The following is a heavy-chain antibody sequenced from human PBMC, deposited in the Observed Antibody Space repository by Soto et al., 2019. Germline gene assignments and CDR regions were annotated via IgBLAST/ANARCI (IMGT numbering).Heavy chain of an antibody. CDR3: AIDPFRTASSGWFDP. Sequence: ASVKVSCKVSGDTLTEFSMHCVRQAPGKGLEWMGGFDPEDGETIYAQKFLGRVTMTEDTSTDTAYMELSSLTSEDTAVYSCAIDPFRTASSGWFDPWGPATLVT. CDR1: GDTLTEFS. CDR2: FDPEDGET. V-gene: IGHV1-24*01. D-gene: IGHD3-10*01. J-gene: IGHJ5*02.